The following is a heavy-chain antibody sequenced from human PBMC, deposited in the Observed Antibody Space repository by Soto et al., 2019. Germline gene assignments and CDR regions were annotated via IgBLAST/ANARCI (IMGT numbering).Heavy chain of an antibody. CDR3: ARDPHEFWTSYRFDP. J-gene: IGHJ5*02. V-gene: IGHV1-18*01. Sequence: ASVKVSCKTSGYTFNTYGINWVRQAPGQGLELMGWISAYDGKTTYAEKFQGRVTLTTDTSTSTAYMELRSLRSDDTAIYYCARDPHEFWTSYRFDPWGQGTQVTVYS. CDR2: ISAYDGKT. D-gene: IGHD3-3*01. CDR1: GYTFNTYG.